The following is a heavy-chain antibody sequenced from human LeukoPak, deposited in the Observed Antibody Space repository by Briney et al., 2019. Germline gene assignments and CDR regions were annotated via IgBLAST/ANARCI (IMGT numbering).Heavy chain of an antibody. CDR2: ISSSSSYI. Sequence: PGGSLRLSCAASGFTVSSNYMNWVRQAPGKGLEWVSSISSSSSYIYYADSVKGRFTISRDNAKNSLYLQMNSLRAEDTAVYYCTTRILFPGRHYYYYMDVWGKGTTVTISS. D-gene: IGHD2-15*01. V-gene: IGHV3-21*01. CDR1: GFTVSSNY. J-gene: IGHJ6*03. CDR3: TTRILFPGRHYYYYMDV.